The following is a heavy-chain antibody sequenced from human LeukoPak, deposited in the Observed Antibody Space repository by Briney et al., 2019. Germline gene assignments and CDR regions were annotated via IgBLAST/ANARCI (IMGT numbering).Heavy chain of an antibody. V-gene: IGHV3-23*01. CDR2: ISNSGGST. J-gene: IGHJ4*02. CDR3: AKESAEVVSTHDY. CDR1: GFTFSTYA. D-gene: IGHD2-15*01. Sequence: PGGSLRLSCAASGFTFSTYAMSWVRQAPGKGLEWVSTISNSGGSTYYADSVKGRFTISRDKSKNTLYLQMGSLRAEDTAVYYCAKESAEVVSTHDYWGQGTLVTVSS.